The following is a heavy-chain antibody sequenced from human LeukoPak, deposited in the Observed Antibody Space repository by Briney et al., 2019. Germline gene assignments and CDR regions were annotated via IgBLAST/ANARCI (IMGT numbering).Heavy chain of an antibody. J-gene: IGHJ3*02. D-gene: IGHD5-24*01. Sequence: GGSLRLSCAASGFTFSSYEMNWVRQAPGKGLEWVSYISSSGSTIYYADSVKGRFTISRDNAKNSLYLQMNSLRAEDTAVYYCASLYGSYDAFDIWGHGTMVTVSS. CDR1: GFTFSSYE. CDR2: ISSSGSTI. CDR3: ASLYGSYDAFDI. V-gene: IGHV3-48*03.